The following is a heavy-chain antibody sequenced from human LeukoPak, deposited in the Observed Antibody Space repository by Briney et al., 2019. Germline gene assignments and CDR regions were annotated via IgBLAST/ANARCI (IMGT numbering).Heavy chain of an antibody. CDR1: GFTFSSYA. CDR2: ISGSGGST. CDR3: ARDKEGSGSYFDP. D-gene: IGHD3-10*01. J-gene: IGHJ5*02. Sequence: TGGSLRLSCAASGFTFSSYAMSWVRQAPGKGLEWVSAISGSGGSTYYADSVKGRFTISRDNSKNTLYLQMSSLRAEDTAVYYCARDKEGSGSYFDPWGQGTLVTVSS. V-gene: IGHV3-23*01.